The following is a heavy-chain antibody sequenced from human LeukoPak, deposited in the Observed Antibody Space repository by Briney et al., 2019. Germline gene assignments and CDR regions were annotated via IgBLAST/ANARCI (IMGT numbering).Heavy chain of an antibody. D-gene: IGHD5-18*01. Sequence: GGSLRLSCAASGFTFSSYAVSWVRQAPGKGLEWVSAITGSGGSTYYADSVKGRFTISRDNSKNTLYLQMNSLRAEDTAVYYCAKDTTAMMNYYFDYWGQGTLVTVSS. J-gene: IGHJ4*02. CDR3: AKDTTAMMNYYFDY. V-gene: IGHV3-23*01. CDR2: ITGSGGST. CDR1: GFTFSSYA.